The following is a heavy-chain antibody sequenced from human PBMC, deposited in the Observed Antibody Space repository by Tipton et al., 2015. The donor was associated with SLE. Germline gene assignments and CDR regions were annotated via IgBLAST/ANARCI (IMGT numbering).Heavy chain of an antibody. Sequence: SGVGLSNYGMHWVRQAPGKGLEWVANIKRDGSSKFYVDSVRGRFTISRDNAKNSVYLQMNSLRAEDTAVYYCATFRDYQPFDYWGQGTLVTVSS. V-gene: IGHV3-7*01. D-gene: IGHD2-2*01. CDR2: IKRDGSSK. CDR1: GVGLSNYG. J-gene: IGHJ4*02. CDR3: ATFRDYQPFDY.